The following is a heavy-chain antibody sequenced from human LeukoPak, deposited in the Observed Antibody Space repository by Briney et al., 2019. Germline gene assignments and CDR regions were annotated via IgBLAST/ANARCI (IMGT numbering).Heavy chain of an antibody. V-gene: IGHV1-69*13. D-gene: IGHD1-26*01. CDR3: ARDRVGATAGFDY. J-gene: IGHJ4*02. Sequence: GASVKVSCKVSGYTLTELSMHWVRQAPGQGLEWMGGIIPIFGTANYAQKFQGRVTITADESTSTAYMELSSLRSEDTAVYYCARDRVGATAGFDYWGQGTLVTVSS. CDR1: GYTLTELS. CDR2: IIPIFGTA.